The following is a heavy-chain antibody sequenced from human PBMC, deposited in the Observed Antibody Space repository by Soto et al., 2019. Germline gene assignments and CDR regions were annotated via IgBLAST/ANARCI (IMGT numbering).Heavy chain of an antibody. J-gene: IGHJ5*02. CDR1: RDTFTSYY. CDR2: INPHGGST. CDR3: ARSSGGNFGIIIEGTNGFAP. Sequence: ASVKVSCKAPRDTFTSYYINWVRQAPGQGLEWMGVINPHGGSTAYAQKFKGRVTLTRDTSASTVYMEVSSLTSEDTAMYYCARSSGGNFGIIIEGTNGFAPWGQGTLVTGS. D-gene: IGHD1-26*01. V-gene: IGHV1-46*01.